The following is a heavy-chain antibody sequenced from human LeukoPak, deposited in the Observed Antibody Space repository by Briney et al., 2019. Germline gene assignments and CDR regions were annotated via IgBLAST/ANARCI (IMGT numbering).Heavy chain of an antibody. Sequence: GGSLRLSCAASGFTFSSYTMSWVRQAQGKWLDWVSAISGSGGSTYYEDSVKGRFTISRDNSKNSLYLQMNSLRAEDTAVYYCAKERGGYCSGGSCYGGAFDIWGQGTMVTVSS. CDR2: ISGSGGST. CDR1: GFTFSSYT. J-gene: IGHJ3*02. D-gene: IGHD2-15*01. V-gene: IGHV3-23*01. CDR3: AKERGGYCSGGSCYGGAFDI.